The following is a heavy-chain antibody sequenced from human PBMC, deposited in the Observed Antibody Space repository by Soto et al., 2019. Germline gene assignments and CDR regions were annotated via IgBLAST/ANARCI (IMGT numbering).Heavy chain of an antibody. CDR1: GFTFSSYA. D-gene: IGHD1-26*01. CDR3: ARDGIEWELLLAY. J-gene: IGHJ4*02. Sequence: HPGGSLRLSCAASGFTFSSYAMHWVRQAPGKGLEWVAVISYDGSNKYYADSVKGRFTISRDNSKNTLYLQMNSLRAEDTAVYYCARDGIEWELLLAYWGQGTLVTVSS. V-gene: IGHV3-30-3*01. CDR2: ISYDGSNK.